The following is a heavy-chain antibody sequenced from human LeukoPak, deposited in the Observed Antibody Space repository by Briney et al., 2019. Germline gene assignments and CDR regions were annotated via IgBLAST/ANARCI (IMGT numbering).Heavy chain of an antibody. J-gene: IGHJ4*02. V-gene: IGHV1-18*01. Sequence: ASVKVSCKASGYTFTSYGISWVRQAPGQGLEWMGWISAYSGNTNYAQKLQGRVTMTTDTSTSTAYMELRSLRSDDTAVYYCARGPYDILTGYYPYYFDYWGQGTLVTVSS. D-gene: IGHD3-9*01. CDR3: ARGPYDILTGYYPYYFDY. CDR1: GYTFTSYG. CDR2: ISAYSGNT.